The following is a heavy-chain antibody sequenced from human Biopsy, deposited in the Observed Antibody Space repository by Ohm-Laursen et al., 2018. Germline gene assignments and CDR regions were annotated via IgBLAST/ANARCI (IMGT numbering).Heavy chain of an antibody. Sequence: GASVKVSCKASGATVTSYAISWVRQAPGQGLEWMGGIDPFTGVTNYAHNFQGRVTITADRSTPTAYVEVSSLRSDDTAVFYCATDARWDLSLDAFHVWGQGTKVTVSS. CDR1: GATVTSYA. V-gene: IGHV1-69*10. CDR3: ATDARWDLSLDAFHV. D-gene: IGHD1-26*01. CDR2: IDPFTGVT. J-gene: IGHJ3*01.